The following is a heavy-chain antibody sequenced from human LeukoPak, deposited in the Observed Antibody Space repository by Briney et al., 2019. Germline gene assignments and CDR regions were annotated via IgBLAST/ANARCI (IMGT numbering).Heavy chain of an antibody. Sequence: SETLSLTCAVYGVSFSGYYLSWLRQPSGKGLEWVGEINHIGRNNYNPSLKNGVTISVDTSKNHFSLKLSSVTAADTAVYYWARVRRRQWLGDFDYWGQGTLVTVSS. J-gene: IGHJ4*02. V-gene: IGHV4-34*01. CDR2: INHIGRN. CDR3: ARVRRRQWLGDFDY. D-gene: IGHD6-19*01. CDR1: GVSFSGYY.